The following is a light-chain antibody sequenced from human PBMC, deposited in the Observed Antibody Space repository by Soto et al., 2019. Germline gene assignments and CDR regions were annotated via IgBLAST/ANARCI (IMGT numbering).Light chain of an antibody. CDR1: QSVSSNS. Sequence: EVVMTQSPATLSVSPGEGVTLSCRASQSVSSNSLAWYQQKPGQAPRLLIYGASTRATGIPDRFSGSGSGTDFTLTINRLEPEDFAVYYCQQYGSSPLTFGGGTKVDIK. CDR2: GAS. V-gene: IGKV3-20*01. CDR3: QQYGSSPLT. J-gene: IGKJ4*01.